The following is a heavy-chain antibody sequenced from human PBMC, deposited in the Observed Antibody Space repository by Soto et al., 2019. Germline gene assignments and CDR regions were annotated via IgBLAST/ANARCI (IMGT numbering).Heavy chain of an antibody. CDR2: IIPIFGTA. CDR1: GGTFSSYA. J-gene: IGHJ5*02. CDR3: ARDNLPPIALPQGSWFAP. V-gene: IGHV1-69*01. D-gene: IGHD6-13*01. Sequence: QVQLVQSGAEVKKPGSSVKVSCKASGGTFSSYAISWVRQAPGQGLEWMGGIIPIFGTANYAQKFQGRVTINADESQRTAYMELSSLISEDTVVYYCARDNLPPIALPQGSWFAPWGQGTLVTVSS.